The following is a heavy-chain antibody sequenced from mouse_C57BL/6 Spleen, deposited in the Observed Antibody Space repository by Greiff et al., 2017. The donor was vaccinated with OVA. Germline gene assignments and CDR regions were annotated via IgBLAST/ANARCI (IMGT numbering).Heavy chain of an antibody. V-gene: IGHV1-54*01. CDR1: GYAFTNYL. CDR3: ARSLLRSFYAMDY. CDR2: INPGSGGT. J-gene: IGHJ4*01. Sequence: QVQLQQSGAELVRPGTSVKVSCKASGYAFTNYLIEWVQQRPGQGLEWIGVINPGSGGTNYNEKFKGKATLTADKSSSTAYMQLSSLTSEDSAVYFCARSLLRSFYAMDYWGQGTSVTVSS. D-gene: IGHD1-2*01.